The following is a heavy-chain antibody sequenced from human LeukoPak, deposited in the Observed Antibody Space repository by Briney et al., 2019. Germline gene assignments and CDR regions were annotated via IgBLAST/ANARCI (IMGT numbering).Heavy chain of an antibody. CDR1: GSTFDDYA. V-gene: IGHV3-9*01. Sequence: GGSLRLSCAASGSTFDDYAMHWVRQAPGKGLEWVSGISWNSGSIGYADSVKGRFTISRDNAKNSLYLQMNSLRAEDTALYYCAKDYYYDSSGPFDYWGQGTLVTVSS. CDR3: AKDYYYDSSGPFDY. J-gene: IGHJ4*02. CDR2: ISWNSGSI. D-gene: IGHD3-22*01.